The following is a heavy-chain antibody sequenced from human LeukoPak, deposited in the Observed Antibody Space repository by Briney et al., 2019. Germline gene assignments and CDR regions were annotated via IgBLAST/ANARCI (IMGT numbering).Heavy chain of an antibody. D-gene: IGHD3-22*01. CDR3: AREIYYYDSSGYWDY. Sequence: PSETLSLTCAVYGGSFSGYNWSWIRQPPGKGLEWIGEINHSGSTNYNPSLKSRVTISVDTSKNQFSLKLSSVTAADTAVYYCAREIYYYDSSGYWDYWGQGTLVTVPS. CDR2: INHSGST. CDR1: GGSFSGYN. V-gene: IGHV4-34*01. J-gene: IGHJ4*02.